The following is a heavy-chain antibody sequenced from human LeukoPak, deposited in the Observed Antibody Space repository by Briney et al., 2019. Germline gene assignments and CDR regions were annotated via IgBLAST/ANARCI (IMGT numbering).Heavy chain of an antibody. Sequence: GGSLKLSCAASGFTFSGSAMHWVRQASGKGLEWVGRIRSKANSYATAYAASVKGRFTISRDDSKNTAYLQMNSLRAEDTAVYYCARGRYSKDYYYYYMDVWGKGTTVTVSS. D-gene: IGHD4-11*01. J-gene: IGHJ6*03. V-gene: IGHV3-73*01. CDR3: ARGRYSKDYYYYYMDV. CDR2: IRSKANSYAT. CDR1: GFTFSGSA.